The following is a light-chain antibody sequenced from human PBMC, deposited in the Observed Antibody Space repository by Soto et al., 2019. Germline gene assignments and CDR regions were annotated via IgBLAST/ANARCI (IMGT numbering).Light chain of an antibody. Sequence: DIQMTQSPSTLSASVGDRVTITFRASQSISSWLAWYQQKPGKAPKLRIYDASSLESGVPSRFSGSGSGTEFTLTISSLQPDDFATYYCQQYNSYSITFGQGTRLEI. V-gene: IGKV1-5*01. CDR1: QSISSW. CDR3: QQYNSYSIT. J-gene: IGKJ5*01. CDR2: DAS.